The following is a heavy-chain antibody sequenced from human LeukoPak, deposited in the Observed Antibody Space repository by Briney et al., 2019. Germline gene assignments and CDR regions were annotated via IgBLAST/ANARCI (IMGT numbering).Heavy chain of an antibody. J-gene: IGHJ4*02. V-gene: IGHV3-48*01. CDR3: ATSLPGYYGSGSYYGPGDY. D-gene: IGHD3-10*01. Sequence: GGPLRLSCAASGFPFSTYSMNWVPPGPGKALEWVSFFSSSSTTIYYADSVKGRFTIPRDNAKNSLYRQMNSLRAEDTAVYYCATSLPGYYGSGSYYGPGDYWGQGTLVTVSS. CDR1: GFPFSTYS. CDR2: FSSSSTTI.